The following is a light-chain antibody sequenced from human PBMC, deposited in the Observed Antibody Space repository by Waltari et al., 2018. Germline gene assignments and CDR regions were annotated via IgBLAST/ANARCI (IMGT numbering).Light chain of an antibody. CDR2: KAF. Sequence: DIQMTQSPSSLSASVGDTVTITCRASQSISSWLAWYQQKSGKAPKLLIYKAFSLQSGVPSRFSGSGSGTDFTLTISNLQPEDLATYYCLQYSRSPWTFGQGTKVEIK. CDR3: LQYSRSPWT. J-gene: IGKJ1*01. V-gene: IGKV1D-16*01. CDR1: QSISSW.